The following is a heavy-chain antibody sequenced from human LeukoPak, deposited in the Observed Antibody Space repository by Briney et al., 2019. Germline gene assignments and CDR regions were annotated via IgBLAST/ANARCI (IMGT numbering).Heavy chain of an antibody. V-gene: IGHV3-23*01. CDR2: LSSGGTKT. J-gene: IGHJ4*02. D-gene: IGHD2-15*01. Sequence: PGESLRLSRAASGFTFRNFAMSWVRQAPGKGLEWVSGLSSGGTKTFYAPSVKGRFTISRDDSNSTVLLQMSSLRVEDTAIYYCAKDIEHFDSWGQGTLVIVSS. CDR3: AKDIEHFDS. CDR1: GFTFRNFA.